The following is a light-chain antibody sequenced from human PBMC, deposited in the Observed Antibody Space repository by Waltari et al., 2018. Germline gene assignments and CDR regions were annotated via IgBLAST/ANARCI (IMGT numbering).Light chain of an antibody. CDR1: RPNIGAGSD. CDR3: QSYDSILSGRGVV. V-gene: IGLV1-40*01. CDR2: GNS. J-gene: IGLJ2*01. Sequence: SVLTPPPSVSGAPGHSVTIPCTGSRPNIGAGSDVHWYQQLPGTAPKLLIYGNSNRPSGVPDRFSGSKSCTSASLAITGLQAEDEADYYCQSYDSILSGRGVVFGGGTKLTVL.